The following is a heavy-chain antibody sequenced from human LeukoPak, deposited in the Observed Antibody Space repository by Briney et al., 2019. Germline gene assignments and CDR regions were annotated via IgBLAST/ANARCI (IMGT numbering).Heavy chain of an antibody. CDR3: ARTPSSEQPLSFDN. J-gene: IGHJ4*02. V-gene: IGHV3-21*01. D-gene: IGHD6-13*01. CDR1: GFTFNNYN. Sequence: GGSLRLSCAASGFTFNNYNMNWVRQAPGKGLEWVSSMSGSSSYIYYADSVKGRFTISRDNAKNSLSLQMNSLRAEDTAVYYCARTPSSEQPLSFDNWGQGTLVTVSS. CDR2: MSGSSSYI.